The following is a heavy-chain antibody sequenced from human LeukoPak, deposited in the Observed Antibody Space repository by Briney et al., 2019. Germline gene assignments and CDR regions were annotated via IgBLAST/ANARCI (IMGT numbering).Heavy chain of an antibody. D-gene: IGHD2-2*01. V-gene: IGHV1-69*05. Sequence: ASVKVSCKASGGTFSSYAISWVRQAPGQGLEWMGGIIPIFGTANYAQKFQGRVTITTDESTSTAYMELSSLRSEDTAAYYCARGVVVVPAAFGGYYFDYWGQGTLVTVSS. CDR1: GGTFSSYA. CDR3: ARGVVVVPAAFGGYYFDY. J-gene: IGHJ4*02. CDR2: IIPIFGTA.